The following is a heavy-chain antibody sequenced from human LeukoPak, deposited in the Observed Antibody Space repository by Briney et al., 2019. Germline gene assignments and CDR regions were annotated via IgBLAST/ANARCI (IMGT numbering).Heavy chain of an antibody. J-gene: IGHJ6*03. V-gene: IGHV1-46*01. CDR2: INPSGGST. CDR3: ARDGCTNGVCYGYYYYMDV. D-gene: IGHD2-8*01. CDR1: GYTFTSYY. Sequence: ASVTVSCKASGYTFTSYYMHWVRQAPGQGLEWMGLINPSGGSTSYAQKFQGRVTMTRDMSTSTVYMELSSLRSEDTAVYYCARDGCTNGVCYGYYYYMDVWGKGTTVTVSS.